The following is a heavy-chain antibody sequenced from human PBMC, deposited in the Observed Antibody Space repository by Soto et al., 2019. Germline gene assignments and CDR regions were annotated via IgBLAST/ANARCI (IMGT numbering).Heavy chain of an antibody. J-gene: IGHJ4*02. Sequence: SETLSLTCAVYGGSFSGYYWSWIRQPPGKGLEWIGEINHSGSTNYNPSLKSRVTISVDTSKNQFSLKLSSVTAADTAVYYCAKVGYDFWSGYYTLLDYWGQGTPVTVSS. CDR3: AKVGYDFWSGYYTLLDY. V-gene: IGHV4-34*01. CDR1: GGSFSGYY. CDR2: INHSGST. D-gene: IGHD3-3*01.